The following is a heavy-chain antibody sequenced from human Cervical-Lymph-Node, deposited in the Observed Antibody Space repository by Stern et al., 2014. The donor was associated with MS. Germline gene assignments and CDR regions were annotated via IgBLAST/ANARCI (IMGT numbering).Heavy chain of an antibody. Sequence: QVQLQESGPGLVKPSQTLSLTCTVSGGSISSDNYYWTWIRQHPGKGLEWIGHIYYSGTTYYNPSLKSRVSITVDTSQNLCSRRLSSVTAADTAVYYCARDHFTTSLDVWGHGTTVTVS. CDR2: IYYSGTT. CDR1: GGSISSDNYY. CDR3: ARDHFTTSLDV. V-gene: IGHV4-31*03. D-gene: IGHD2-2*01. J-gene: IGHJ6*02.